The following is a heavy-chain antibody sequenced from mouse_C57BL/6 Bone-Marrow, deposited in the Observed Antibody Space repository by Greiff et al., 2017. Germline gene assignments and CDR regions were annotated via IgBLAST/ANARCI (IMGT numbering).Heavy chain of an antibody. J-gene: IGHJ2*01. Sequence: QVQLKESGAELARPGASVKMSCKASGYTFTSYTMHWVKQRPGQGLEWIGYINPSSGYTKYNQKFKDKATLTADKSSSTAYMQLSSLTSEDSAVYYCASGLQVDYWGQGTTHTGAS. CDR2: INPSSGYT. V-gene: IGHV1-4*01. D-gene: IGHD2-13*01. CDR1: GYTFTSYT. CDR3: ASGLQVDY.